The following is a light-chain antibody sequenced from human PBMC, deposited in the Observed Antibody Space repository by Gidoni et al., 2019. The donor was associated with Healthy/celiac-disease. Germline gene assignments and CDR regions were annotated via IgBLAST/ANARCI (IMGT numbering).Light chain of an antibody. CDR2: DAS. CDR3: QQRSNWLT. J-gene: IGKJ4*01. Sequence: EIVLTQSPATLSLSPGERATLSCRASQSVSSYLAWYKQKPGQAPRLLIYDASNRATGIPARFSGSGSGTDFTLTISSLEPEDFAVYYCQQRSNWLTLGGGTKVEIK. V-gene: IGKV3-11*01. CDR1: QSVSSY.